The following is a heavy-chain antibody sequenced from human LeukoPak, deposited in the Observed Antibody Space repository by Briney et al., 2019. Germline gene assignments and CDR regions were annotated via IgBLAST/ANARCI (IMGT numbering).Heavy chain of an antibody. CDR1: GGSFSGYY. CDR3: ARKYRQRDFDY. Sequence: SETLSLTCAVYGGSFSGYYWSWIRQPPGKGLEWIGEINHSGSTNYSPSLKSRVTISVDTSKNQFSLKLSSVTAADTAVYYCARKYRQRDFDYWGQGTLVTVSS. V-gene: IGHV4-34*01. D-gene: IGHD2/OR15-2a*01. J-gene: IGHJ4*02. CDR2: INHSGST.